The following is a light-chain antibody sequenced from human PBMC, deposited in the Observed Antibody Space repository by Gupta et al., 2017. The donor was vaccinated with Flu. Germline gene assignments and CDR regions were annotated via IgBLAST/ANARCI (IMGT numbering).Light chain of an antibody. CDR1: RGINVGPSR. CDR3: MMWHSSAWV. V-gene: IGLV5-45*03. CDR2: DKSDSDK. J-gene: IGLJ3*02. Sequence: QAVLTPPSSLSASPGASASLTCTLRRGINVGPSRIHWHPQKPGSPPHYLLRDKSDSDKQQGSGFPSRFSGCKDASANAGMLRISGLQSEDEAGYYCMMWHSSAWVFGGGTKLTVL.